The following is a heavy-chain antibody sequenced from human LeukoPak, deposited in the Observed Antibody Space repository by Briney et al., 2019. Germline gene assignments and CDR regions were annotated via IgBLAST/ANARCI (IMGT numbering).Heavy chain of an antibody. CDR2: ISGSGGST. CDR1: GFTFSSYA. D-gene: IGHD3-3*01. J-gene: IGHJ3*02. CDR3: AKVLFWSGYYYAYAGAFDI. Sequence: GGSLRLSCAASGFTFSSYAMSWVRQAPGKGLEWVSAISGSGGSTYYADSVKGRFTISRDNSKNTLYLQMNSLRAEDTAAYYCAKVLFWSGYYYAYAGAFDIWGQGTMVTVSS. V-gene: IGHV3-23*01.